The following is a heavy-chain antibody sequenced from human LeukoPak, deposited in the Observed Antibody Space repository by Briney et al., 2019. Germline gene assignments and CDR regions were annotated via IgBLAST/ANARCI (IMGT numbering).Heavy chain of an antibody. CDR2: ISYDGSNK. Sequence: GGSLRLSCAAFGFTFSSYAMHWVRQAPGKGLEWVAVISYDGSNKYYADSVKGRFTISRDNSKNTLYLQMNSLRAEDTAVYYCARERLGFGELLFYFDYWGQGTLVTVSS. CDR3: ARERLGFGELLFYFDY. CDR1: GFTFSSYA. D-gene: IGHD3-10*01. J-gene: IGHJ4*02. V-gene: IGHV3-30*04.